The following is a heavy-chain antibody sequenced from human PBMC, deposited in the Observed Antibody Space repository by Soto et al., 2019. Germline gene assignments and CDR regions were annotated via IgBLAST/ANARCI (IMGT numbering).Heavy chain of an antibody. CDR2: ISAYNGNT. CDR1: GYTFTSYG. V-gene: IGHV1-18*04. CDR3: AREGWELLGYYYYGMDV. J-gene: IGHJ6*02. D-gene: IGHD1-26*01. Sequence: ASVKVSCKASGYTFTSYGISWVRQAPGQGLEWMGWISAYNGNTNYAQKLQGRVTMTTDTSTSTAYMELRSLRSDDTAVYYCAREGWELLGYYYYGMDVWRQGTTVTVSS.